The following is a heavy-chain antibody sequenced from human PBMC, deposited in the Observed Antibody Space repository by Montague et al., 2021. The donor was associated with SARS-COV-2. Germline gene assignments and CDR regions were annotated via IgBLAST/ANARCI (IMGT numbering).Heavy chain of an antibody. D-gene: IGHD6-19*01. V-gene: IGHV3-23*03. CDR3: AKGWDPSGWIAIYDS. CDR2: IYGDGSKT. CDR1: GFIFSNYA. J-gene: IGHJ4*02. Sequence: SRRLSCAASGFIFSNYAMNLFRQTPGKGLEWVSVIYGDGSKTYYADSVKGRFTISRDNSKNTLYLQMNSLRTEDTALYYCAKGWDPSGWIAIYDSWGQGTLVPVSS.